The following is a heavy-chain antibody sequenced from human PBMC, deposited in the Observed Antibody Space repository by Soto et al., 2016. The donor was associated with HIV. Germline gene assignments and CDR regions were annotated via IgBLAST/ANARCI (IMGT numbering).Heavy chain of an antibody. CDR2: INPNSGGT. J-gene: IGHJ4*02. D-gene: IGHD6-19*01. CDR3: ARDYRIAVAGTTHGPWGRSSLAH. CDR1: GYTFTTYD. V-gene: IGHV1-2*02. Sequence: QVQLVQSGAEVKKPGASVKVSCKASGYTFTTYDFSWVRQAPGQGLEWMGWINPNSGGTNYAQKFQGRVTMTRDTSISTAYMELSRLRSDDTAVYYCARDYRIAVAGTTHGPWGRSSLAHWGQGTLVTVSS.